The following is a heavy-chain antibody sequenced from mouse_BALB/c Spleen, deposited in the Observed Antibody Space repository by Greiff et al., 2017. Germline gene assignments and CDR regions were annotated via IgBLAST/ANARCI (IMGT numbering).Heavy chain of an antibody. J-gene: IGHJ4*01. CDR2: INSNGGST. D-gene: IGHD1-1*01. CDR3: AREGYYGYAMDY. CDR1: GFTFSSYG. V-gene: IGHV5-6-3*01. Sequence: EVQLMESGGGLVQPGGSLKLSCAASGFTFSSYGMSWVRQTPDKRLELVATINSNGGSTYYPDSVKGRFTISRDNAKNTLYLQMSSLKSEDTAMYYCAREGYYGYAMDYWGQGTSVTVSS.